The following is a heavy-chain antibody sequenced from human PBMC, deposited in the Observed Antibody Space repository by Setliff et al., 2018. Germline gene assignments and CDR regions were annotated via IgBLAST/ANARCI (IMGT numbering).Heavy chain of an antibody. CDR1: GYTFTSHA. CDR2: INTNTGNP. J-gene: IGHJ3*02. Sequence: ASVKVSCKASGYTFTSHAMNWVRQAPGQGLEWMGWINTNTGNPTYAQGFTGRFVFSLDTSVSTAYLQISSLKAEDTAVYYCASPGATSAFDIWGQGTMVTVSS. CDR3: ASPGATSAFDI. V-gene: IGHV7-4-1*02. D-gene: IGHD1-26*01.